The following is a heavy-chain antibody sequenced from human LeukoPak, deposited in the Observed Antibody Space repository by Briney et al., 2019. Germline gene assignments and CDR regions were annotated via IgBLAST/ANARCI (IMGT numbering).Heavy chain of an antibody. CDR1: GYTFTSYG. J-gene: IGHJ3*02. V-gene: IGHV1-18*04. CDR2: ISAYNGNT. D-gene: IGHD6-13*01. CDR3: ASSAEASWYQGTAFDI. Sequence: GASVKVSCKASGYTFTSYGISWVRQAPGQGLEWMGWISAYNGNTNYAQKLQGRVTMTTDTSTSTAYMELRSLRSDDTAVYYCASSAEASWYQGTAFDIWGQGTMVTVSS.